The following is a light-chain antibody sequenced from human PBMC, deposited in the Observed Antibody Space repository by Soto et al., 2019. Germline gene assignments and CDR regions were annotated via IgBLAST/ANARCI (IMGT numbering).Light chain of an antibody. J-gene: IGKJ1*01. Sequence: DIQMTQSPSSLSASVGDRVTITCRASQSIDTYLNWYQRKPGKAPNVLIYAASTLQSGVPTRFSGSGSGTDFTLTISSLQPEDFATYYCQQSYSVPRTFGLGTKVEIE. CDR1: QSIDTY. CDR3: QQSYSVPRT. V-gene: IGKV1-39*01. CDR2: AAS.